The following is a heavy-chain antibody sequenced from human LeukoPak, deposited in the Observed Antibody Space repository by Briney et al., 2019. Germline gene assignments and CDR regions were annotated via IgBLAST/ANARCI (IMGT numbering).Heavy chain of an antibody. J-gene: IGHJ6*04. CDR2: ISSSGSTI. Sequence: GGSLRLSCAASGVTFSSYEMNWVRQAPGKGLEWVSYISSSGSTIYYADSVRGRFTMSRDNAKNSLYLQMNSLRAEDTAVYYCAELGITMIGGVWGKGTTVTISS. CDR1: GVTFSSYE. V-gene: IGHV3-48*03. CDR3: AELGITMIGGV. D-gene: IGHD3-10*02.